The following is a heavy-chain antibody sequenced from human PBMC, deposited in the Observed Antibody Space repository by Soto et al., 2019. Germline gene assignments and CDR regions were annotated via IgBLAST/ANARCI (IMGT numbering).Heavy chain of an antibody. CDR2: VCYSGRS. CDR1: GGSVTNSSYY. J-gene: IGHJ4*01. V-gene: IGHV4-39*01. Sequence: LTCTVAGGSVTNSSYYWVWIRQYPGTGLEWIGRVCYSGRSYSKSSVKDRVPISVHTSQKRFSLTLTSGTASDTALYFCVSQRNTGPTPAYHDYWGYGAQFT. CDR3: VSQRNTGPTPAYHDY. D-gene: IGHD1-1*01.